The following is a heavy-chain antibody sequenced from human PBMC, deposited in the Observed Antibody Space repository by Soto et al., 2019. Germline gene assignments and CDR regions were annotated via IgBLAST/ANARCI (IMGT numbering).Heavy chain of an antibody. CDR3: ARLTRGVYDLDRLWEKFDY. CDR2: IYWDDDK. J-gene: IGHJ4*02. Sequence: QITVKESGLTLVKPTETLTLTCTFSGFSLSSIGMGVGWIRQPPGKALEWLALIYWDDDKRYSPSLHSRHTITKDPSKNQVDLTMTNMDPVDTATYYCARLTRGVYDLDRLWEKFDYWGQGALVTVSS. D-gene: IGHD5-12*01. V-gene: IGHV2-5*02. CDR1: GFSLSSIGMG.